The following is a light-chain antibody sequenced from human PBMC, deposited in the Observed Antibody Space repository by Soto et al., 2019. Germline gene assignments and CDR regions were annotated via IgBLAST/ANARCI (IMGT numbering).Light chain of an antibody. Sequence: EIVLTQSPANLSLSPGERATLSCRASQSVSTYLAWYQQKPGQAPRRLIYDASNRAAGITARFSGSGSGTDFTLTISSLEPEDFAVYSCQQRSNWPLTFGGGTKVEIK. CDR1: QSVSTY. J-gene: IGKJ4*01. CDR2: DAS. CDR3: QQRSNWPLT. V-gene: IGKV3-11*01.